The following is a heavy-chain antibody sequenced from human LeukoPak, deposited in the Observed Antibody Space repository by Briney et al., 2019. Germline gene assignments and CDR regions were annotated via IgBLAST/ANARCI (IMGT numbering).Heavy chain of an antibody. J-gene: IGHJ4*02. CDR1: GGSFSGYY. V-gene: IGHV4-34*01. D-gene: IGHD2-2*02. CDR2: INHSGST. CDR3: ARHLGGYCSSASCYTTPPFDY. Sequence: SETLSLTCAVYGGSFSGYYWSWIRQPPGKGLEWIGEINHSGSTNYNPSLKSRVTISVDTSKNQFSLKLSSVTAADTAVYYCARHLGGYCSSASCYTTPPFDYWGQGTLVTVSS.